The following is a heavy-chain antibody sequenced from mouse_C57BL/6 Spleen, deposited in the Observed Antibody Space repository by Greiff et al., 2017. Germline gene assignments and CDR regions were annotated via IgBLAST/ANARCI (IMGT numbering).Heavy chain of an antibody. Sequence: QVHVQQSGPGLVAPSPSLSITCTASGFSLTSYAISWVRQPPGKGLEWLGVIWTGGGTNYNSAHKSSLSISKDNSKSQVFLKMTSLQTDDTARYYCARNYHYDYGAWFAYWGQGTLVTVSA. J-gene: IGHJ3*01. CDR3: ARNYHYDYGAWFAY. CDR2: IWTGGGT. V-gene: IGHV2-9-1*01. D-gene: IGHD2-4*01. CDR1: GFSLTSYA.